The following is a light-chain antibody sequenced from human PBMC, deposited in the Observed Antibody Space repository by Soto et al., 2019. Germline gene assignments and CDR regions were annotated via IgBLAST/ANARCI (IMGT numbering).Light chain of an antibody. V-gene: IGLV1-40*01. CDR1: SSNIGAGYD. CDR2: NNN. CDR3: QSYDSSLSGVV. Sequence: QSVLTQPPSVCGAPGQRVTISCTGSSSNIGAGYDVHWYQQLPGTAPKPLIYNNNNRPSGVPDRFSGSKSGTSASLAITGLQADDEADYYCQSYDSSLSGVVFGGGTKLTVL. J-gene: IGLJ2*01.